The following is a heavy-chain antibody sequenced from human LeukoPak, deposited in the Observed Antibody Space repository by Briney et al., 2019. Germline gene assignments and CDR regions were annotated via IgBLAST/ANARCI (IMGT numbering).Heavy chain of an antibody. CDR1: GDSVSSNSAA. J-gene: IGHJ5*02. CDR2: TYYRSKWYN. D-gene: IGHD6-6*01. V-gene: IGHV6-1*01. CDR3: ARALGQLVDDWFDP. Sequence: SQTLSLTCALSGDSVSSNSAAWNWLRQSPSRGLEWLGRTYYRSKWYNDYAVSVKSRITINPDTSKNQFSLQLNSVTPEDTAVYYCARALGQLVDDWFDPWGQGTLVTVSS.